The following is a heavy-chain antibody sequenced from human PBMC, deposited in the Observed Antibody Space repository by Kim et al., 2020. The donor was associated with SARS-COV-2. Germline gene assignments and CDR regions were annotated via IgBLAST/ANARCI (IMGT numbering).Heavy chain of an antibody. CDR3: ARGRKDYYYGSGSYIY. J-gene: IGHJ4*02. CDR2: INPNSGGT. D-gene: IGHD3-10*01. CDR1: GYTFTGYY. V-gene: IGHV1-2*02. Sequence: ASVKVSCKAXGYTFTGYYMHWVRQAPGQGLEWMGWINPNSGGTNYAQKFQGRVTMTRDTSISTAYMELSRLRSDDTAVYYCARGRKDYYYGSGSYIYWGQGTLVTVSS.